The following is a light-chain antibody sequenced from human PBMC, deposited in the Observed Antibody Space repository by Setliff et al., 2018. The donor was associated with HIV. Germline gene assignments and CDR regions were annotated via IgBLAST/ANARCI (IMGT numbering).Light chain of an antibody. Sequence: QSVLTQPASVSGSPGQSITISCTGTSSDVGGYSYVSWYQQHPGKAPKLIIYEVRNRPSGVSNRFSGSKSGYTASLTISGLQAEDEADYYCSSYAITNTLPFGTGTKVTVL. J-gene: IGLJ1*01. CDR2: EVR. CDR3: SSYAITNTLP. CDR1: SSDVGGYSY. V-gene: IGLV2-14*01.